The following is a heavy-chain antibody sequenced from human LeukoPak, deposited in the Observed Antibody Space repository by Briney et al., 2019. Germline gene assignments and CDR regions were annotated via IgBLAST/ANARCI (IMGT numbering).Heavy chain of an antibody. Sequence: PGGSLRLSCAASGFTFSSYAMSWVRQAPGKGLGWVSAISGSGGSTYYADSVKGRFTISRDDTKTTLYLQMNSLRAEDTAVYYCAKGRLGATTFGYWGQGTLVTVSS. J-gene: IGHJ4*02. V-gene: IGHV3-23*01. D-gene: IGHD1-26*01. CDR3: AKGRLGATTFGY. CDR2: ISGSGGST. CDR1: GFTFSSYA.